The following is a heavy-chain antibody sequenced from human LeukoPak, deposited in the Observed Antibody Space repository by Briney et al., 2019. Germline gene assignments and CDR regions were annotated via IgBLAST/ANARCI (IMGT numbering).Heavy chain of an antibody. J-gene: IGHJ4*02. Sequence: GRSLRLSCAASGFTFSSYAMHWVRQAPGKGLEWVAVISYDGSSKYYADSVKGRFTISRDNSKNTLYLQMNSLRAEDMAVYYCAKDMRPQRVIITFDYWGQGTLVTVSS. CDR2: ISYDGSSK. D-gene: IGHD3-10*01. CDR1: GFTFSSYA. CDR3: AKDMRPQRVIITFDY. V-gene: IGHV3-30*04.